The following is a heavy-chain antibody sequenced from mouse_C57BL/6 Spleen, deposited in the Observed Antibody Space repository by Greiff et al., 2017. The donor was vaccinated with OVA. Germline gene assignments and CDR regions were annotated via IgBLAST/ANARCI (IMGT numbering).Heavy chain of an antibody. D-gene: IGHD2-4*01. CDR1: GYTFTDYN. CDR2: INPNNGGT. J-gene: IGHJ2*01. V-gene: IGHV1-18*01. CDR3: ARSRYDYDGFDY. Sequence: VQLQQSGPELVKPGASVKIPCKASGYTFTDYNMDWVKQSHGKSLEWIGDINPNNGGTIYNQKFKGKATLTVDKSSSTAYMELRSLTSEDTAVYYCARSRYDYDGFDYWGQGTTLTVSS.